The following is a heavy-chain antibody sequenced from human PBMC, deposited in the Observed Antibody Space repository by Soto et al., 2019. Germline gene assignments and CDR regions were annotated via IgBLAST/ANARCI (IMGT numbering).Heavy chain of an antibody. CDR2: INAGNGNT. V-gene: IGHV1-3*01. D-gene: IGHD1-26*01. Sequence: QVQLVQSGAEVKKPGASVKVSCKASGYTFTSYAMHWVRQAPGQRLEWMGWINAGNGNTKYSQKFQGRVTITRDTAAITAYMELSSLRSEDTAVYYCATDLGVGAASDFWGQGTLVTVSS. CDR3: ATDLGVGAASDF. J-gene: IGHJ4*02. CDR1: GYTFTSYA.